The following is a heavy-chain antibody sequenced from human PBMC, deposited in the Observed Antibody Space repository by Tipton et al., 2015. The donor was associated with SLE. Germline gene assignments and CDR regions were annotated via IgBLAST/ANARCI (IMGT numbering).Heavy chain of an antibody. CDR1: GGSITSYNQY. Sequence: TLSLTCTVSGGSITSYNQYWGWIRQPPGQRLEYMASLYHSGDTYYNPSLKSRLTISMDTSKNQFSLRLNSVTAADTAVYYCVRINSGASRLFDYWGQGTLVTVSS. J-gene: IGHJ4*02. D-gene: IGHD1-26*01. CDR2: LYHSGDT. CDR3: VRINSGASRLFDY. V-gene: IGHV4-39*07.